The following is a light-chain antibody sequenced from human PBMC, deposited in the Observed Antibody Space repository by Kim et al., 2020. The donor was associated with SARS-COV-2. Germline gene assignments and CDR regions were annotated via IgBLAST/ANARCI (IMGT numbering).Light chain of an antibody. CDR2: SAS. J-gene: IGKJ2*01. CDR3: QQYNNWPYT. CDR1: QSVSSN. V-gene: IGKV3-15*01. Sequence: EIVMTQSPATLSVSPGERATLSCRASQSVSSNLACYQQKPGQAPRLLIYSASTRATGIPARFSGSGSGTEFTLTITSLQSEDFAVYYCQQYNNWPYTFGQGTKLEI.